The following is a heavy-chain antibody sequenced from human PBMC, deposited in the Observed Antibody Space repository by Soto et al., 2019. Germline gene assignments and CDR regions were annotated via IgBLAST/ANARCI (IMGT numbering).Heavy chain of an antibody. J-gene: IGHJ5*02. V-gene: IGHV4-59*01. CDR2: IYYSGST. D-gene: IGHD6-19*01. Sequence: KPSETLSLTCTVSGGSISSYYWSWIRQPPGKGLEWIGYIYYSGSTNYNPSLKSRVTISVDTSKNQFSLKLSSVTAADTAVYYCARDYDGYSSGWATWGQGTLVTVSS. CDR1: GGSISSYY. CDR3: ARDYDGYSSGWAT.